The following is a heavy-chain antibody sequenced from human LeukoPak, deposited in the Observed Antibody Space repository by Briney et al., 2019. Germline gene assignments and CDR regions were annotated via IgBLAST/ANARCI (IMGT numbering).Heavy chain of an antibody. V-gene: IGHV1-2*02. J-gene: IGHJ3*02. CDR3: ARDNSGEAADISDAFDI. D-gene: IGHD3-16*01. CDR1: GYTFTGYY. Sequence: ASVKVSCKASGYTFTGYYIHWVRQAPGQGLEWMGWINPNSGGRNYAQKFQGRVSMTTDTSTSTAHMELRNLKSDDTAVYFCARDNSGEAADISDAFDIWGQGTKVTVSS. CDR2: INPNSGGR.